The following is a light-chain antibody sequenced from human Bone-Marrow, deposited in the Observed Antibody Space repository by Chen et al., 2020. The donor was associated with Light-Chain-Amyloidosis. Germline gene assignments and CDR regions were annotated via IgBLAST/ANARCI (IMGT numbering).Light chain of an antibody. V-gene: IGLV7-43*01. CDR3: LLYYAGAWV. J-gene: IGLJ3*02. CDR1: TGAVDSGYY. Sequence: QTVVTQEPSLTVSPGGTVTLTCASSTGAVDSGYYPNWYQQKPGQAPRALIYSTDNKHSWTPDRFSGSLLGGKAALTLSGVLPEDEAEYYCLLYYAGAWVFGGGTKLTVL. CDR2: STD.